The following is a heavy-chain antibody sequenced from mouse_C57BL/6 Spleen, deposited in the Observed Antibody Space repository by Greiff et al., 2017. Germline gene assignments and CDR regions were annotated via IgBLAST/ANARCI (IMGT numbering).Heavy chain of an antibody. CDR3: ARGGVYYYGSSPFAY. V-gene: IGHV1-55*01. D-gene: IGHD1-1*01. CDR2: IYPGSGST. Sequence: VQLQQPGAELVKPGASVKMSCKASGYTFTSYWITWVKQRPGQGLEWIGDIYPGSGSTNYNEKFKSKATLTVDTSSSTAYMQLSSLTSEDSAVYNCARGGVYYYGSSPFAYWGQGTLVTVSA. CDR1: GYTFTSYW. J-gene: IGHJ3*01.